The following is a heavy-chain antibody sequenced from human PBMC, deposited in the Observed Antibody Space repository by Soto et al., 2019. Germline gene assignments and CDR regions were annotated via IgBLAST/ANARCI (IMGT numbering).Heavy chain of an antibody. Sequence: QVQLQQWGAGLLKPSETLSLTCAVYGGFVTSGSYYWSWIRQPPGKGLEWIGEMSHSGGTHFNPSLKSRVTLSVDTSKNQFTLKMSSVTAADTALYYCARVERGTATTVVDAFDIWGPGTMSPSLQ. CDR2: MSHSGGT. CDR1: GGFVTSGSYY. CDR3: ARVERGTATTVVDAFDI. D-gene: IGHD1-1*01. V-gene: IGHV4-34*01. J-gene: IGHJ3*02.